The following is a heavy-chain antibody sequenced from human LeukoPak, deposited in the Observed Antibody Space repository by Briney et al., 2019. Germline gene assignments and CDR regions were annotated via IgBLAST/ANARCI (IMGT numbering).Heavy chain of an antibody. CDR3: AKSVSPGGYVGSLYFFDD. CDR1: GLTFSGYA. CDR2: ISGSGGTT. V-gene: IGHV3-23*01. D-gene: IGHD1-26*01. Sequence: GGSLRLSCAASGLTFSGYAMSWVRQAPGKGLEWVSTISGSGGTTYYADSVEGQFTISRDNSKNTVSLQMNSLRAEDTAVYYCAKSVSPGGYVGSLYFFDDWGQGTLVTVSS. J-gene: IGHJ4*02.